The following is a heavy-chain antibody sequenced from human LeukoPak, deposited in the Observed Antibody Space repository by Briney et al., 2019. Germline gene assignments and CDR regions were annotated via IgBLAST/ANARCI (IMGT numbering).Heavy chain of an antibody. CDR1: GFTFDDYG. CDR2: ISGSGGST. J-gene: IGHJ4*02. Sequence: GGSLRLSCAASGFTFDDYGMSWVRQAPGKGLEWVSAISGSGGSTYYADSVKGRFTISRDNSKNTLYLQMNSLRAEDTAVYYCAKTTPGIAAAGTRYYFDYWGQGTLVTVSS. CDR3: AKTTPGIAAAGTRYYFDY. V-gene: IGHV3-23*01. D-gene: IGHD6-13*01.